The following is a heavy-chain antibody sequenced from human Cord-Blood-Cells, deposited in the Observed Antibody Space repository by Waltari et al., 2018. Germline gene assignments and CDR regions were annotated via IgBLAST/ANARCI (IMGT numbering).Heavy chain of an antibody. CDR1: GGSISSGGYY. CDR2: IYYSGST. Sequence: QVQLQESGPGLVKPSQTLSLTCTVSGGSISSGGYYWRWIRQHPGKGLEWIGYIYYSGSTYYNPSLKSRVTISVDTSKNQFSLKLSSVTAADTAVYYCARGYGYSYGYAFDIWGQGTMVTVSS. CDR3: ARGYGYSYGYAFDI. V-gene: IGHV4-31*03. D-gene: IGHD5-18*01. J-gene: IGHJ3*02.